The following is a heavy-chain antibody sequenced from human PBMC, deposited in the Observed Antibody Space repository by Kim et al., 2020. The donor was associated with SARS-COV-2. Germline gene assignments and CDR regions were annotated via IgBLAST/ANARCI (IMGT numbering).Heavy chain of an antibody. CDR1: GFTFSNAW. D-gene: IGHD6-19*01. Sequence: GALRLSCAASGFTFSNAWMSWVRQAPGKGLEWVGRIKSKTDGGTTDYAAPVKGRFTISRDDSKNTLYLQMNSLKTEDTAVYYCTTASWYSSGWNDYWGQGTLVTVSS. CDR2: IKSKTDGGTT. J-gene: IGHJ4*02. CDR3: TTASWYSSGWNDY. V-gene: IGHV3-15*01.